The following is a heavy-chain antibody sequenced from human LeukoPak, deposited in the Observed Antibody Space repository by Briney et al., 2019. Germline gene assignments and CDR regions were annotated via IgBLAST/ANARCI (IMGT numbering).Heavy chain of an antibody. CDR3: ARLKGSGSYGDWFDP. D-gene: IGHD3-10*01. CDR2: IYYSGST. V-gene: IGHV4-59*01. J-gene: IGHJ5*02. Sequence: PSETLSLTCTVSAGSISPDYWSWIRQPPGKGLEWIGYIYYSGSTNYNPSLKSRVTISVDTSKNQFSLKLSSVTAADTAVYYCARLKGSGSYGDWFDPWGQGTLVTVSS. CDR1: AGSISPDY.